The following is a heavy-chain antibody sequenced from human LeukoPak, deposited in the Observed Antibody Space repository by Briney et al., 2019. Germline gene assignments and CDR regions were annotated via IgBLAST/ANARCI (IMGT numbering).Heavy chain of an antibody. CDR3: ARDLQASNYNYWSGYFPLAF. Sequence: ASVKVSCKASGYSFASYGITWVRQAPGQGLEWMGWISPYSGRTNYVEKFKGRLTLTTDTSTSTAYMDLRGLTSDDTATYFCARDLQASNYNYWSGYFPLAFWGRGTLITASS. CDR2: ISPYSGRT. J-gene: IGHJ4*02. CDR1: GYSFASYG. V-gene: IGHV1-18*01. D-gene: IGHD3-3*01.